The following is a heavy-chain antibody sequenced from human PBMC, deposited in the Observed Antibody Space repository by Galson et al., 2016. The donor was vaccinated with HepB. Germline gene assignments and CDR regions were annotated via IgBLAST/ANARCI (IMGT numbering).Heavy chain of an antibody. J-gene: IGHJ6*01. CDR2: ISYDGTNK. V-gene: IGHV3-30-3*01. D-gene: IGHD6-6*01. CDR3: ARAGFILGSSSGDYYSGLDV. CDR1: GFTFSSYA. Sequence: SLRLSCAASGFTFSSYALHWVRQAPGKGLEWMAVISYDGTNKQYADSVKGRFTISRDNSKKTMFLQLNSLRSDDTAVYYCARAGFILGSSSGDYYSGLDVGGTGP.